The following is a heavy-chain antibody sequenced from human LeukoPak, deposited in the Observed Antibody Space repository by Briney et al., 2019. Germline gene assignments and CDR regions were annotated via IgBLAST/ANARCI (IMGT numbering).Heavy chain of an antibody. V-gene: IGHV1-18*01. D-gene: IGHD4-23*01. J-gene: IGHJ4*02. CDR1: GYTFTSYG. Sequence: GASVKVSCKASGYTFTSYGISWVRQAPGQGLEGMGWISAYNGNTNYAQKLQARVTMTTDTSTTTAYMELRSLRSDDTAVYYCARDWSNSGEGDYWGQGTLVTVSS. CDR2: ISAYNGNT. CDR3: ARDWSNSGEGDY.